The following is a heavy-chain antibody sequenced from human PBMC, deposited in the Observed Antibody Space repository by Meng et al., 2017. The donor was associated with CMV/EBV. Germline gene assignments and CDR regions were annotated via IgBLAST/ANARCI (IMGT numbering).Heavy chain of an antibody. V-gene: IGHV1-18*01. CDR2: ISAYNGNT. J-gene: IGHJ6*02. D-gene: IGHD3-3*01. CDR3: ARDLQLNLRFLEWLPLGGNYYYGMDV. CDR1: GYTFTGYG. Sequence: ASVKVSCKASGYTFTGYGISWVRQAPGQGLEWMGWISAYNGNTNYAQKLQGRVTMTTDTSTSTAYMELRSLRSDDTAVYYCARDLQLNLRFLEWLPLGGNYYYGMDVWGQGTTVTVSS.